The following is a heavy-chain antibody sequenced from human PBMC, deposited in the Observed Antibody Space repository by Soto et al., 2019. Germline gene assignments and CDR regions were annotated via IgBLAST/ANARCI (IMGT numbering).Heavy chain of an antibody. CDR2: IYSGGST. CDR1: GFTVSSNY. CDR3: ASNSKSGMAKIIYYYYGMDV. V-gene: IGHV3-53*01. J-gene: IGHJ6*02. D-gene: IGHD3-10*01. Sequence: GGSLRLSCAASGFTVSSNYMSWVRQAPGKGLEWVSVIYSGGSTYYADSVKGRFTISRDNSKNTLYLQMNSLRAEDTAVYYCASNSKSGMAKIIYYYYGMDVWGQGTTVTVSS.